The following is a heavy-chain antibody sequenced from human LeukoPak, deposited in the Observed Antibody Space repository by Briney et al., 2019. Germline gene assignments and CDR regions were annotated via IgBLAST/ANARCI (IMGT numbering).Heavy chain of an antibody. CDR3: ARDRYYYGSGSSDAFDI. V-gene: IGHV3-30-3*01. Sequence: GGSLRLSCAASGFTFSSYAMHWVRQAPGKGLEWVAVISYDGSNKYYADSVKGRFTISRDNSKNTLYLQMNSLRAEDTAVYYCARDRYYYGSGSSDAFDIWGQGTMVTVSS. D-gene: IGHD3-10*01. J-gene: IGHJ3*02. CDR2: ISYDGSNK. CDR1: GFTFSSYA.